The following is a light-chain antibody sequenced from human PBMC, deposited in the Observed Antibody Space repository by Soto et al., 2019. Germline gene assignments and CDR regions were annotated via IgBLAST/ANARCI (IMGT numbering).Light chain of an antibody. V-gene: IGLV2-14*03. CDR3: SSYTRSSTLV. CDR1: SSDVGSYNY. CDR2: DVS. Sequence: QSALTQPASVSGSPGQSITFSCTGTSSDVGSYNYVSWYQQHPGKAPKLMIYDVSNRPLGISNRFSGSKSGNTASLTISGLQAKDEADYYCSSYTRSSTLVFGGGTKVTVL. J-gene: IGLJ2*01.